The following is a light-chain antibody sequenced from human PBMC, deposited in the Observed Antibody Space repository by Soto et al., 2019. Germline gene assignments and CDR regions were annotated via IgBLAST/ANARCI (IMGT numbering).Light chain of an antibody. CDR1: QGITNF. CDR2: AAS. J-gene: IGKJ1*01. Sequence: DIRMTQSPSSLSASVGDRVTITCRTSQGITNFLAWFQQKPGKVPKLLIYAASTLQSGVQSRFSGSGSGSHFTLTISSLQPADVATYYCQRYDSAPWTFGQGTKVEI. CDR3: QRYDSAPWT. V-gene: IGKV1-27*01.